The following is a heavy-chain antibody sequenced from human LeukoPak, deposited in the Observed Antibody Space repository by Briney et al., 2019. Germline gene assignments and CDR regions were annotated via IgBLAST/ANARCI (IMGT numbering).Heavy chain of an antibody. J-gene: IGHJ4*02. V-gene: IGHV3-30*02. Sequence: SGGSLRLSXAASGFTFSSCAMHWVRQAPGKGLEWVALIRSDGNNKYYADSVKGRFTISRDDSKNTLYLQMNSLRPEDTAVYYCAKDIPSSSWYLGYWGQRTLVTVSS. CDR3: AKDIPSSSWYLGY. CDR1: GFTFSSCA. CDR2: IRSDGNNK. D-gene: IGHD6-13*01.